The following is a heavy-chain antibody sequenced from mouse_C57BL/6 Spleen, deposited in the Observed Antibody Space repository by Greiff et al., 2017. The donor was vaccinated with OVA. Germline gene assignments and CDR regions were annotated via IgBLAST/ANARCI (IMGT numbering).Heavy chain of an antibody. D-gene: IGHD4-1*01. CDR1: GYTFTSYW. J-gene: IGHJ3*01. CDR3: AKEPQTGTFAY. Sequence: QVQLQQPGAELVRPGTSVKLSCKASGYTFTSYWMHWVKQRPGQGLEWIGVIDPSDSYTNYNQKFKGKATLTVDTSSSTAYMQLSSLTSEDSAVYYCAKEPQTGTFAYWGQGTLVTVSA. CDR2: IDPSDSYT. V-gene: IGHV1-59*01.